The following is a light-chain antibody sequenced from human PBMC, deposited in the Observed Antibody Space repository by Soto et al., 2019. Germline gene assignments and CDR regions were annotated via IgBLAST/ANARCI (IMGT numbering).Light chain of an antibody. CDR3: QVWDSNSDHVV. CDR1: NIGSKS. Sequence: SYELTQPPSVSVAPGQTASITCGGNNIGSKSVHWYQQKAGQAPMLVVYSDSDRPSGIPERFSGSNSGNTATLTISRVEAGDEADYYCQVWDSNSDHVVFGGGTKVTVL. CDR2: SDS. V-gene: IGLV3-21*02. J-gene: IGLJ3*02.